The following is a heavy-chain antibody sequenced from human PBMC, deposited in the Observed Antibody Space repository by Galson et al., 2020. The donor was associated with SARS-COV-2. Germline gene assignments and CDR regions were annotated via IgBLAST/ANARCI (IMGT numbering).Heavy chain of an antibody. J-gene: IGHJ4*02. CDR3: ARDLGLYGDYGW. D-gene: IGHD4-17*01. CDR1: GYTFTSYG. V-gene: IGHV1-18*01. Sequence: GESLKISCKTSGYTFTSYGISWVRQAPGQGLEWMGWISAHNGNTDYAQKLQGRLTLTTDTSTSTAYMELRSLRSDDTAVYYCARDLGLYGDYGWWGQGTLVTVSS. CDR2: ISAHNGNT.